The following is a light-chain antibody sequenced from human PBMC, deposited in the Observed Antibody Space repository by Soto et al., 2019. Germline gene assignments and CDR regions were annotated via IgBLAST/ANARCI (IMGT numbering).Light chain of an antibody. CDR2: TNN. CDR3: AAWDDSLNGVV. J-gene: IGLJ2*01. CDR1: SSNIGRNT. Sequence: QSVLTQPPSGSRTPGQRVTISCSGSSSNIGRNTVNWYQQLPGTAPKVLIYTNNQRPSGVPDRFSGSKSGTSASLAISGLQSEDETDYYCAAWDDSLNGVVFGGGTKLTIL. V-gene: IGLV1-44*01.